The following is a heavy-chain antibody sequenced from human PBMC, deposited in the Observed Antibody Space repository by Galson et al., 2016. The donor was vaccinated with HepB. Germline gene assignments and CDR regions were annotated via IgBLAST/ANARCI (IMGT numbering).Heavy chain of an antibody. CDR3: ARDANWNKIYYYYVMDV. D-gene: IGHD1/OR15-1a*01. CDR2: LWNDGTTK. Sequence: SLRLSCAASGFTFSTYGLHWVRQAPGKGLEWVAILWNDGTTKHYADSVKGRFTISRNNSQNPLYLQMDSLRAEDTAVYYCARDANWNKIYYYYVMDVWGQGTTVTVSS. CDR1: GFTFSTYG. J-gene: IGHJ6*02. V-gene: IGHV3-33*01.